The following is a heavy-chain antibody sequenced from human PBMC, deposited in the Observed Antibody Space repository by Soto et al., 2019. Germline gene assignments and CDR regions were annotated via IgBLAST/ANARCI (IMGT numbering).Heavy chain of an antibody. CDR3: ARLEYSSSYPFDY. CDR1: GGTIISGGYY. V-gene: IGHV4-31*03. Sequence: PSETLSVTCTVSGGTIISGGYYWSRNRKHPGKGLEWIGYIYYSGSTYYNPSLKSRVTISVDTSKNQFSLKLSSVTAADTAVYYCARLEYSSSYPFDYWGQGTLVTVSS. CDR2: IYYSGST. J-gene: IGHJ4*02. D-gene: IGHD6-6*01.